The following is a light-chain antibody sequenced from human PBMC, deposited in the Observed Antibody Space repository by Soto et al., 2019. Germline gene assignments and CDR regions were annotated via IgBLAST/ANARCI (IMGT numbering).Light chain of an antibody. CDR2: EVS. V-gene: IGLV2-14*01. Sequence: QSVLTQPASVSGSPGQSITISCTGTGSDVGGYEYVSWYQQHPGKVPKLMIYEVSDRPSGVSTRFSGSKSGNTASLTISGLQAEDEADYYCASYTSTYTDVFGSGTKVTVL. J-gene: IGLJ1*01. CDR3: ASYTSTYTDV. CDR1: GSDVGGYEY.